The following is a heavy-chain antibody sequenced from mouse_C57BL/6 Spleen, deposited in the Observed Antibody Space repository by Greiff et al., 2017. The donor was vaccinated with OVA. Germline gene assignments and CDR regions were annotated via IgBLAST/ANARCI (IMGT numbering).Heavy chain of an antibody. D-gene: IGHD2-4*01. CDR2: IDPSDSYT. CDR3: ARYDYNYYAMDY. J-gene: IGHJ4*01. CDR1: GYTFTSYW. V-gene: IGHV1-69*01. Sequence: VQLQQPGAELVMPGASVKLSCKASGYTFTSYWMHWVKQRPGQGLEWIGEIDPSDSYTNYNQKFKGKSTLTVDKSSSTAYMQLSSLTSEDSAVYYCARYDYNYYAMDYWGQGTSVTVSS.